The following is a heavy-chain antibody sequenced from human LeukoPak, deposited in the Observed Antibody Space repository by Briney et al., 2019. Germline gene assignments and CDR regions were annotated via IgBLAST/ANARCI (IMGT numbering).Heavy chain of an antibody. CDR1: GGSFSGYY. CDR2: INHSGST. CDR3: ARGGRDDRSIDY. D-gene: IGHD1-1*01. Sequence: PSETLPLTCAVYGGSFSGYYWSWIRQPPGKGLEWIGEINHSGSTNYNPSLKSRVTISVDTSKNQFSLKLSSVTAADTAVYYCARGGRDDRSIDYWGQGTLVTVSS. V-gene: IGHV4-34*01. J-gene: IGHJ4*02.